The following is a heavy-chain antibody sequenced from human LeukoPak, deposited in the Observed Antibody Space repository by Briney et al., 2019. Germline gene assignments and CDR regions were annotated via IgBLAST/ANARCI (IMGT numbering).Heavy chain of an antibody. J-gene: IGHJ6*03. CDR2: ISAYNGNT. CDR3: ARARSSPPVLYYYYYMDV. D-gene: IGHD6-13*01. Sequence: ASVKVFCKASGYTFTSYGISWVRQAPGQGLEWMGWISAYNGNTNYAQKLQGRVTMTTDTSTSTAYMELRSLRSDDTAVYYCARARSSPPVLYYYYYMDVWGKGTTVTVSS. V-gene: IGHV1-18*01. CDR1: GYTFTSYG.